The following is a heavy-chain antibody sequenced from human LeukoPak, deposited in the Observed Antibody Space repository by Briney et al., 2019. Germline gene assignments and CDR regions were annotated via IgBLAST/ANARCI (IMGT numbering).Heavy chain of an antibody. D-gene: IGHD3-16*01. J-gene: IGHJ4*02. V-gene: IGHV1-2*02. CDR2: INLNSGGT. CDR1: GYTFTGYY. CDR3: ARAPIMITFGGVNYDY. Sequence: GASVKVSCKASGYTFTGYYMHWVRQAPGQGLEWMGWINLNSGGTNYAQKFQGRVTMTRDTSISTAYMELSRLRSDDTAVYYCARAPIMITFGGVNYDYWGQGTLVTVSS.